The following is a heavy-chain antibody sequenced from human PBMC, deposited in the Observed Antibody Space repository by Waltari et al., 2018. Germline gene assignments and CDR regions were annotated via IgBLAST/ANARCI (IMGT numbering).Heavy chain of an antibody. CDR2: IKQDGSQK. D-gene: IGHD2-15*01. V-gene: IGHV3-7*01. Sequence: EVQLVESGGGLVQPGGSLRLSCAASGFTFSTYWMTWVRQAPGKGLEWVANIKQDGSQKYYVDAVKGRFTISRDNAQNSLFLQMNSLRAEDTAVYYCARSPDHCSGGSCYWGFVDYWGQGTLVTVSS. CDR1: GFTFSTYW. J-gene: IGHJ4*02. CDR3: ARSPDHCSGGSCYWGFVDY.